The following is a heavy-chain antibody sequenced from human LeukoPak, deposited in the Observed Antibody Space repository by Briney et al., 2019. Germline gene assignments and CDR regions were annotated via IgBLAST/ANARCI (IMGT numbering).Heavy chain of an antibody. D-gene: IGHD7-27*01. Sequence: RGSLRLSCAASGFSFSTSGMHWIRQAPGKGLEWVAFIQFDGGNEYNADSVKGRFTISRDNSKKMVHLQMNSLRAEDTAMYYCVRDGAHWDLDYWGQGTLVTVSS. V-gene: IGHV3-30*02. CDR1: GFSFSTSG. J-gene: IGHJ4*02. CDR3: VRDGAHWDLDY. CDR2: IQFDGGNE.